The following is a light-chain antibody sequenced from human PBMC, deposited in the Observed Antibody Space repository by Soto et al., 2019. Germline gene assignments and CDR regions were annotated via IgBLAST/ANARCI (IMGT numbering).Light chain of an antibody. V-gene: IGKV1-5*01. CDR2: DAS. Sequence: DIQMTQSPSTLSASVGDRVTITCRARQSISIWLAWYQQKPGKAPKLLIYDASILKSGVPSRFSGSGSGTKFTLTIRSLQPDDFATYYCQQYNSYRTFGQGTKVDIK. CDR3: QQYNSYRT. J-gene: IGKJ1*01. CDR1: QSISIW.